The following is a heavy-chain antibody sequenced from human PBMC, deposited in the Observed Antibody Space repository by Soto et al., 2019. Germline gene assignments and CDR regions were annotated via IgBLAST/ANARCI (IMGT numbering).Heavy chain of an antibody. CDR3: ERDNDRPKIGGNYYYALEV. CDR2: IIPIFPTP. V-gene: IGHV1-69*12. Sequence: QVQLVQSGAEVKKPGSSVTVSCKASGGTFGNSAISWVRQAPGQGLEWMGGIIPIFPTPDYAKKYQCRVTSSADESTSTAYMELTVLRSEDTAVYYLERDNDRPKIGGNYYYALEVWGQGTTVTVSS. CDR1: GGTFGNSA. J-gene: IGHJ6*02. D-gene: IGHD1-1*01.